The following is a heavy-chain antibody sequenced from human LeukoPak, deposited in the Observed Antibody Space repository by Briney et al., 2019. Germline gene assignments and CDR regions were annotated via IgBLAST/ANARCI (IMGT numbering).Heavy chain of an antibody. Sequence: SETLSLTCTVSGGSISSYYWSWIRQPPGKGLEWIGYIYYSGSTNYNPSLKSRVTTSVDTSKNQFSLKLSSVTAADTAVYYCASRRDGYNSYYYGMDVWGQGTTVTVSS. CDR2: IYYSGST. D-gene: IGHD5-24*01. CDR3: ASRRDGYNSYYYGMDV. V-gene: IGHV4-59*01. J-gene: IGHJ6*02. CDR1: GGSISSYY.